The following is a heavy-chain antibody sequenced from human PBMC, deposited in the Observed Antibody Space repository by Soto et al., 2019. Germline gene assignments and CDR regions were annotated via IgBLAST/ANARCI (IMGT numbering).Heavy chain of an antibody. Sequence: SETLSLTCTVSGGSISSSSYYWGWIRQPPGKGLEWIGSIYYSGSTYYNPSLKSRVTISVDTSKNQFSLKLSSVTAADTAVYYCARVLLWFGELSRTDNYGMDVWGQGTTVTVSS. D-gene: IGHD3-10*01. V-gene: IGHV4-39*01. CDR1: GGSISSSSYY. J-gene: IGHJ6*02. CDR3: ARVLLWFGELSRTDNYGMDV. CDR2: IYYSGST.